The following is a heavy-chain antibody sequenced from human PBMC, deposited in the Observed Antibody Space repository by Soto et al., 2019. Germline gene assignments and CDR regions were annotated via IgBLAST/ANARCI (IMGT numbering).Heavy chain of an antibody. D-gene: IGHD4-17*01. CDR2: IYYSGST. CDR1: GGSISTGGYY. J-gene: IGHJ4*02. V-gene: IGHV4-31*03. Sequence: QVQLQESGPGLVKPSQTLSLTCTVSGGSISTGGYYWTWIRQHPGKGLEWIGYIYYSGSTYSSPSLKSRVTISVDTSKNQFSLKLSSVTAADTAVYSCARGLSVTLFDNWGQGTLVTVSS. CDR3: ARGLSVTLFDN.